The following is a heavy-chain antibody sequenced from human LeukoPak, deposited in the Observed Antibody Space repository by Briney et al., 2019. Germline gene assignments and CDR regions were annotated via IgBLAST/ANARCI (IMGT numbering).Heavy chain of an antibody. D-gene: IGHD6-13*01. V-gene: IGHV3-21*01. CDR3: ARDLLAAAGHWFDP. CDR2: ISSSSSYI. J-gene: IGHJ5*02. CDR1: GFTVSSNY. Sequence: GGSLRLSFAASGFTVSSNYMSWVRQAPGKGLEWVSSISSSSSYIYYADSVKGRFTISRDNAKNSLYLQMNSLRAEDTAVYYCARDLLAAAGHWFDPWGQGTLVTVSS.